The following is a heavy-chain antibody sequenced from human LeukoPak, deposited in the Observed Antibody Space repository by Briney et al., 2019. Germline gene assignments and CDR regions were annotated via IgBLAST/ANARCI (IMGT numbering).Heavy chain of an antibody. Sequence: GESLKISCKASGYTFTSYGISWLRQAPGQGLEWMGWISTYESHTNSAEKVQDRITMTTDSSTSTAYMELRSLRSDDTAVYYCAKLGATVRYSPIDYWGQGTLVTVSS. V-gene: IGHV1-18*04. CDR1: GYTFTSYG. CDR2: ISTYESHT. J-gene: IGHJ4*02. D-gene: IGHD1-26*01. CDR3: AKLGATVRYSPIDY.